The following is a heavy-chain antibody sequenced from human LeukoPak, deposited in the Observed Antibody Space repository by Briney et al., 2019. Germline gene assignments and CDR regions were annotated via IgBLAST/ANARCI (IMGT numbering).Heavy chain of an antibody. J-gene: IGHJ3*02. D-gene: IGHD5-12*01. Sequence: SETLSLTCSVSGASIRSYFWSWIRQSPGKGLEWIGYDYDNDISNFNPSLESRVTNLVGRSKDQFLFKLRSVTAADTAVYYCARGLVLATDDAFDIWGPGTMVTVSS. CDR2: DYDNDIS. V-gene: IGHV4-59*01. CDR3: ARGLVLATDDAFDI. CDR1: GASIRSYF.